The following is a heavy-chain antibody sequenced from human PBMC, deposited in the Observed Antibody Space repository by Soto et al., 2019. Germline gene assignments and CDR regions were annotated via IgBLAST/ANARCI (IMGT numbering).Heavy chain of an antibody. D-gene: IGHD4-17*01. CDR1: GFTFSSYA. J-gene: IGHJ3*02. CDR3: AKDIMTTVTRRGAFDI. Sequence: GGSLRLSCAASGFTFSSYAMSWVRQAPGKGLEWVSAISGSGGSTYYADSVKGRFTISRDNSKNTLYLQMNSLRAEDTAVYYCAKDIMTTVTRRGAFDIWGQGTMVTVSS. V-gene: IGHV3-23*01. CDR2: ISGSGGST.